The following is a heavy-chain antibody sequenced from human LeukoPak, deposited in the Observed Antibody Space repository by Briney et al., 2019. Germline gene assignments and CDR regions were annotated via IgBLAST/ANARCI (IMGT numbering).Heavy chain of an antibody. J-gene: IGHJ4*02. Sequence: GGSLRLSCATSGFTFSSYAMHWVRQAPGKGLELVSVISYDGSNQYYADSVKGRFTISRDNSKNTLYLQMNSLRSEDTAVYYCASAGPSVCSSTSCYGYWGQGTLVTVSS. CDR2: ISYDGSNQ. V-gene: IGHV3-30-3*01. D-gene: IGHD2-2*01. CDR1: GFTFSSYA. CDR3: ASAGPSVCSSTSCYGY.